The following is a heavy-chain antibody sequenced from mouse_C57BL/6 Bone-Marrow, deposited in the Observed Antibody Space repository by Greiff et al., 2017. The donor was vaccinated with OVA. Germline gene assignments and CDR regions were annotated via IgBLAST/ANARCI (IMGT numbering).Heavy chain of an antibody. J-gene: IGHJ4*01. V-gene: IGHV1-9*01. Sequence: VQLQESGAELMKPGASVKLSCKATGYTFTGYWLEWVKQRPGHGLEWIGEILPGSGSTNYNEKFKGKATFTADTSSNTAYMQLSSLTTEDSAIYDCARTTPHYSNYEDAMDYWGQGTSVTVSS. CDR2: ILPGSGST. CDR3: ARTTPHYSNYEDAMDY. D-gene: IGHD2-5*01. CDR1: GYTFTGYW.